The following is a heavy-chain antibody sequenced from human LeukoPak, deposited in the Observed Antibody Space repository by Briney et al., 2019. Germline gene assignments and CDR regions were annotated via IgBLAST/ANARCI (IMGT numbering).Heavy chain of an antibody. CDR1: GGTFSSYA. CDR3: ARDRRGTIFGVVTERPYYYYYYYMDV. V-gene: IGHV1-69*05. CDR2: IIPIFGTA. J-gene: IGHJ6*03. D-gene: IGHD3-3*01. Sequence: GASVKVSCKASGGTFSSYAISWVRQPPGQGLEWMGRIIPIFGTANYAQKFPGRVTITTDESTSTAYMDLSSLRSEDTAVYYCARDRRGTIFGVVTERPYYYYYYYMDVWGKGTTVTVSS.